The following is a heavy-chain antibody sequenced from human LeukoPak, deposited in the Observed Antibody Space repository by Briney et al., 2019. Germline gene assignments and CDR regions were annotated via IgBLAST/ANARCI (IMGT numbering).Heavy chain of an antibody. CDR1: GYTVSDYS. D-gene: IGHD7-27*01. Sequence: ASVKVSYKAFGYTVSDYSIHWVRQAPAQGLEWMGRINPNSGVTEYAQNFQGRVTMTRDTSISVSYMELNRLTSDDTAVYYCARDLSSTSHWELDYWGQGTLVTVSS. CDR2: INPNSGVT. V-gene: IGHV1-2*06. CDR3: ARDLSSTSHWELDY. J-gene: IGHJ4*02.